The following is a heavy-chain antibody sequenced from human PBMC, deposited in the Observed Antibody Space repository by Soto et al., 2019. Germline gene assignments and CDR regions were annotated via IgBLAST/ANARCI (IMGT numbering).Heavy chain of an antibody. CDR3: AHSPRITMYDY. CDR1: GFSLSTNGVG. CDR2: IYWDDDK. V-gene: IGHV2-5*02. D-gene: IGHD3-10*02. J-gene: IGHJ4*02. Sequence: QITLKESGPTLVKPTQTLSLTCTFSGFSLSTNGVGVGWIRQPPGKALEWLALIYWDDDKRYSPSLKSRLTITKDTSKNRVVLTMTNMDPVDTATYYCAHSPRITMYDYWGQGTLVTVSS.